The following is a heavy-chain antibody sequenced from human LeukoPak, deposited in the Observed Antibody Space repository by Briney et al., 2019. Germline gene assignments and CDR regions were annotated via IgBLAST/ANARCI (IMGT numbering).Heavy chain of an antibody. D-gene: IGHD3-16*02. CDR3: ARDKLGLGELSLYDQ. Sequence: ASVKVSFKASGYTLTGYYMHWVRQAPGQGLEWMGWMNPNSGGTKYAQKFRGRVTMTRDTSISTAYMELSRLRSDDTAMYYCARDKLGLGELSLYDQWGQGTLVTVFS. V-gene: IGHV1-2*02. CDR1: GYTLTGYY. CDR2: MNPNSGGT. J-gene: IGHJ5*02.